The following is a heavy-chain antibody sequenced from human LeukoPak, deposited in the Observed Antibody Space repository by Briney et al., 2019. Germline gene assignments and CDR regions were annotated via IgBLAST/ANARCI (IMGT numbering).Heavy chain of an antibody. CDR2: VSGSGGAT. J-gene: IGHJ4*02. D-gene: IGHD3-9*01. CDR1: GFTFNNYA. Sequence: PGGSLRLXCAASGFTFNNYAMRWVRRAPGKGLEWVSHVSGSGGATYYADSVKGRFTISRDNSKNTLYLQMNSLRAEDTAVYYCAKRTDVLTGYYNGWGQGTLVTVSS. V-gene: IGHV3-23*01. CDR3: AKRTDVLTGYYNG.